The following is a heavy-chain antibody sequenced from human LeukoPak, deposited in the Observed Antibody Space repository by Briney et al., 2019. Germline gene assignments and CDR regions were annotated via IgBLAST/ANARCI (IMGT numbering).Heavy chain of an antibody. CDR1: GGTVSSYA. V-gene: IGHV1-69*05. CDR3: ARGTIGYYDSSGNSAFDI. CDR2: SIPIFCTA. D-gene: IGHD3-22*01. J-gene: IGHJ3*02. Sequence: SEKVSCKASGGTVSSYAISGVRQAAGQGLEGMGGSIPIFCTANYAQKFQGRVTITTDESTSTAYMELSSLSSEDTAVYYCARGTIGYYDSSGNSAFDIWGQGTMVTVSS.